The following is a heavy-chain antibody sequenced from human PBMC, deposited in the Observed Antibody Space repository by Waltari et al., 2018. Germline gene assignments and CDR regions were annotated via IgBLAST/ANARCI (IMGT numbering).Heavy chain of an antibody. CDR2: IIPILGIA. CDR3: ARDLISTGY. V-gene: IGHV1-69*08. J-gene: IGHJ4*02. CDR1: GGTFSRYT. Sequence: QVQLVQSGAEVKKPGSSVKVSCKASGGTFSRYTISWVRQAPGQGLEWMGRIIPILGIANYAQKFQGRVTITADKSTSTAYMELSSLRSEDTAVYYCARDLISTGYWGQGTLVTVSS. D-gene: IGHD2-2*01.